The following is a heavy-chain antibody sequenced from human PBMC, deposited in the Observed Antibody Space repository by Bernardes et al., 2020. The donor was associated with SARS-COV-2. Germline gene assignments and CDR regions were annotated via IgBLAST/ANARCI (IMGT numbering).Heavy chain of an antibody. D-gene: IGHD3-3*01. CDR3: AKETEDNFWNGPNLDS. Sequence: SETLSLTCTVSDGSISDYYWSWIRQPAGKGLEWIGRIDISGSTHFSPSLMSRVSMSLDTSKNQFFLKLKSVTAADTAVYYCAKETEDNFWNGPNLDSWGQGTLVTVSS. J-gene: IGHJ4*02. V-gene: IGHV4-4*07. CDR2: IDISGST. CDR1: DGSISDYY.